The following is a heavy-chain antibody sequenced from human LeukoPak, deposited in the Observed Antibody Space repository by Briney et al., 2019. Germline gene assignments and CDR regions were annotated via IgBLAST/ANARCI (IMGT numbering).Heavy chain of an antibody. V-gene: IGHV4-59*01. CDR3: ARGYSSSWYLDGYYYGMDV. Sequence: PSETLSLTCTVSGGSISSYYWSWIRQPPGKGLEWIGYIYYSGSTNYNPSLKSRVTISVDTSKNQFSLKLSSVTAADTAVHYCARGYSSSWYLDGYYYGMDVWGQGTTVTVSS. CDR1: GGSISSYY. CDR2: IYYSGST. D-gene: IGHD6-13*01. J-gene: IGHJ6*02.